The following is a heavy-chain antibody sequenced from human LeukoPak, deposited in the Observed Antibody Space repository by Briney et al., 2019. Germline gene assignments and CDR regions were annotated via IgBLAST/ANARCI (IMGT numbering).Heavy chain of an antibody. CDR3: SLARSEYHYGMDV. CDR2: TYYRSKWYY. V-gene: IGHV6-1*01. CDR1: GDSVSSISVA. J-gene: IGHJ6*02. Sequence: SQTLSLTCAISGDSVSSISVAWNWIRQSPSRGLEWLGRTYYRSKWYYEYAVSVKSRINISPDTSKDQFSLQLTSVTPEDTAVYYCSLARSEYHYGMDVWGQGTTVTVSS.